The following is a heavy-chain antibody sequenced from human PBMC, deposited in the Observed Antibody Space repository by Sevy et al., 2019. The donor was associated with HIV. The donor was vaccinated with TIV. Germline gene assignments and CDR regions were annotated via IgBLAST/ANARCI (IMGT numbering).Heavy chain of an antibody. J-gene: IGHJ4*02. CDR3: VRAIQSEGSF. D-gene: IGHD2-21*01. V-gene: IGHV3-7*04. CDR1: GFSLESYW. Sequence: GGSLTLSCVASGFSLESYWMNWVRQAPGKPLEWVANIKEDDTVKYYVESVKGRFTISRDNGRNLVYLLMNNLKVEDTALYYCVRAIQSEGSFWGQGTRVTVSS. CDR2: IKEDDTVK.